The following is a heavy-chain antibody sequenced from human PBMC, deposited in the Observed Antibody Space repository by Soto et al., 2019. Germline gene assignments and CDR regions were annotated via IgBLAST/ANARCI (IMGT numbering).Heavy chain of an antibody. CDR3: ARVADCSGGSCYFSVDY. J-gene: IGHJ4*02. V-gene: IGHV4-59*08. CDR1: GDSISAYS. Sequence: PSETLSLTCTVSGDSISAYSWSWVRQPPGKGLEWIGYIYYSGSTYYNPSLKSRVTISVDTSKNQFSLKLSSVTAADTAVYYCARVADCSGGSCYFSVDYWGQGTLVTVSS. D-gene: IGHD2-15*01. CDR2: IYYSGST.